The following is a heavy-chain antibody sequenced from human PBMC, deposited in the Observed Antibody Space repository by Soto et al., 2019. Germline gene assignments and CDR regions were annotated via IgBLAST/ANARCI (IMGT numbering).Heavy chain of an antibody. CDR1: GGSISSGGYS. V-gene: IGHV4-30-2*01. Sequence: QLQLQESGSGLVKPSQTLSLTCAVSGGSISSGGYSWSWIRQPPGKGLEWIGYIYHSGSTYYNPSLQTRVSMSVDRSKNQFSLKLSSVTAADTAVYYCARGQVVAAQHWGQGTLVTVSS. J-gene: IGHJ4*02. CDR2: IYHSGST. CDR3: ARGQVVAAQH. D-gene: IGHD2-15*01.